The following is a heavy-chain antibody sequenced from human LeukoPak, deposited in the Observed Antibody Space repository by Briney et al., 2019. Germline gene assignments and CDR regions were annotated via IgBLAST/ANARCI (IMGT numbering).Heavy chain of an antibody. D-gene: IGHD2-8*01. CDR1: GGSFRGYY. V-gene: IGHV4-34*01. J-gene: IGHJ4*02. CDR3: ASRCCTRGTCSSDFDY. Sequence: SETLSLTCAVYGGSFRGYYWSWIRQPPGKGLEWIGEINHTGSTNYNPSLKSRVTISADTSKNQFFLKLSSVTAADTAVYYCASRCCTRGTCSSDFDYWGQGTLVTVSS. CDR2: INHTGST.